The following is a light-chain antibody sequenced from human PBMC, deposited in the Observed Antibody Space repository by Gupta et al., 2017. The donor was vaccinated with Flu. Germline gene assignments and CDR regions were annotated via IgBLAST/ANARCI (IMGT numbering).Light chain of an antibody. J-gene: IGKJ1*01. CDR2: GAS. V-gene: IGKV3-20*01. CDR1: QSVSSSY. Sequence: EIVLPQSPGTLSLSPGEGATRSCRASQSVSSSYLAWYQQKPGQAPRLLIYGASSRATGIPDRFSGSGSGTDFTLTISRLEPEDFAVYYCQQYGSSPRTFGQGTKVEIK. CDR3: QQYGSSPRT.